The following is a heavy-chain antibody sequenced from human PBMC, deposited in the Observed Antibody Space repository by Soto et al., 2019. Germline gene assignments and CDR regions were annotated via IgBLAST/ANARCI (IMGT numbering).Heavy chain of an antibody. CDR1: GFTFNSYA. CDR2: ISGGGGGT. D-gene: IGHD3-9*01. Sequence: GGSLRLSCAASGFTFNSYAMNWVRQAPGKGLEWVSSISGGGGGTYYADSVKGRLTISRDNSKNTLYLQMNSLRAEDTALYYCAKGSHYDILTAYHAFDDWGPGTLVTVSS. J-gene: IGHJ4*02. CDR3: AKGSHYDILTAYHAFDD. V-gene: IGHV3-23*01.